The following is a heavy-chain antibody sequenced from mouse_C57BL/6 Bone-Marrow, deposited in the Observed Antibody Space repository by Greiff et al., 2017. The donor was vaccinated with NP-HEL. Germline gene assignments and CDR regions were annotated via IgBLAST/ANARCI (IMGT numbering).Heavy chain of an antibody. CDR2: IYPRSGNT. CDR1: GYTFTSYG. J-gene: IGHJ3*01. V-gene: IGHV1-81*01. Sequence: QVHVKQSGAELARPGASVKLSCKASGYTFTSYGISWVKQRTGQGLEWIGEIYPRSGNTYYNEKFKGKATLTADKSSSTAYMELRSLTSEDSAVYFCARGDYDDFPFAYWGQGTLVTVSA. D-gene: IGHD2-4*01. CDR3: ARGDYDDFPFAY.